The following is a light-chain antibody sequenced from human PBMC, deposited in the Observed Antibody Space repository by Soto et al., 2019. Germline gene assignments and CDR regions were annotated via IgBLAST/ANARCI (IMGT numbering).Light chain of an antibody. CDR3: CSYAGSSTFVV. CDR2: EVS. Sequence: QSVLTQPASVSGSPGQSITISCTGTSSDVGSYNLVSWYHQHPGKAPKLMIYEVSKRPSWVSNRFSSSKSGNTASLTISGLQAEDEADYYCCSYAGSSTFVVFGEGTKLTVL. CDR1: SSDVGSYNL. V-gene: IGLV2-23*02. J-gene: IGLJ2*01.